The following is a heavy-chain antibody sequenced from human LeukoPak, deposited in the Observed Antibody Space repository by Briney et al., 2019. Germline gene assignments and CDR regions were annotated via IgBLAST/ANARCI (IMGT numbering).Heavy chain of an antibody. D-gene: IGHD2-2*02. Sequence: SETLSLTCTVSGGSISSYYWSWIRQPPGKGLEWIGYIYYSGSTNYNPSLTSRVTISVDTSKNQFSLKLSSVTAADTAVYYCAGRRRYCSSTSCYNGWFDPWGQGTLVTVSS. CDR1: GGSISSYY. CDR3: AGRRRYCSSTSCYNGWFDP. J-gene: IGHJ5*02. CDR2: IYYSGST. V-gene: IGHV4-59*01.